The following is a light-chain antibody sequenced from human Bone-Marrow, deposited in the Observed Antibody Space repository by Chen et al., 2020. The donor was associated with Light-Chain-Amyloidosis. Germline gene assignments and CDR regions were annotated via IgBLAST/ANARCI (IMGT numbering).Light chain of an antibody. V-gene: IGLV2-14*03. CDR3: SSWTSSTNFDV. J-gene: IGLJ1*01. CDR1: ISDIGGYNL. CDR2: DVT. Sequence: QSALTQPASVSASPGQSSTISCTGTISDIGGYNLVSWFQQHPGKAPNLMIYDVTNRPSGVSNRFSGSKSGNTAYLTISGLQAEDEADYYCSSWTSSTNFDVFGTGTQVTV.